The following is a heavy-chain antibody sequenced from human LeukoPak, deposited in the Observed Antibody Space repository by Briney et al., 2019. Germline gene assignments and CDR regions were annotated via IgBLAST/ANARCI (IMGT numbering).Heavy chain of an antibody. V-gene: IGHV1-69*13. CDR1: GAAFGSHS. D-gene: IGHD5-12*01. CDR3: ARDLLSVDNYDALDI. CDR2: IVPMFGTD. Sequence: SVKVSCKASGAAFGSHSISWVRQAPGQGLEWMGGIVPMFGTDVYAQRFQGRVTVTADESTTTAYMELISLTSEDTAMYYCARDLLSVDNYDALDIWGQGTMVTISS. J-gene: IGHJ3*02.